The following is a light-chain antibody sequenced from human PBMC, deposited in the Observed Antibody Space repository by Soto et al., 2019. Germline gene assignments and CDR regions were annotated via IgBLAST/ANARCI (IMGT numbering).Light chain of an antibody. V-gene: IGKV3-15*01. J-gene: IGKJ2*01. CDR1: QSVSSN. Sequence: EIVMTQSPATLSVSPGERATLSCRASQSVSSNLAWYQQKPGQAPRLLIYGASTRATGIPARFSGSVSGTEFTLTISSLHSEHFAVYYCQQYNNWPPLFGQGTKLEIK. CDR3: QQYNNWPPL. CDR2: GAS.